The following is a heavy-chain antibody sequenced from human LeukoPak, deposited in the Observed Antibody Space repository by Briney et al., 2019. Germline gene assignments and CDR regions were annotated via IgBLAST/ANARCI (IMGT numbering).Heavy chain of an antibody. V-gene: IGHV3-69-1*01. J-gene: IGHJ4*02. CDR2: ISSSSST. CDR1: GLTVSNHD. Sequence: GGSLRLSCAASGLTVSNHDMSWFRQAPGKGLEWVSYISSSSSTYYADSVKGRFTISRDNAKNSVSLQMSSLRVEDTAVYYCVRGWAADWGQGTLVTVSS. CDR3: VRGWAAD. D-gene: IGHD6-13*01.